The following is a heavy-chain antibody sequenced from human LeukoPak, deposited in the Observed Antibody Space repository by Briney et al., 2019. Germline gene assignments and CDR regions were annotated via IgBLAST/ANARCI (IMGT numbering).Heavy chain of an antibody. CDR3: ARGDTSMVD. D-gene: IGHD5-18*01. CDR2: TYYKSKWYN. Sequence: SQTLSLTCAISGDSVYSNSVAWNWIRQSPSRGLEWLGRTYYKSKWYNNYAVSVKSRITINPDTSKNQFSLQLNFVTPEDTAVYYCARGDTSMVDWGQGTLVTVSS. CDR1: GDSVYSNSVA. J-gene: IGHJ4*02. V-gene: IGHV6-1*01.